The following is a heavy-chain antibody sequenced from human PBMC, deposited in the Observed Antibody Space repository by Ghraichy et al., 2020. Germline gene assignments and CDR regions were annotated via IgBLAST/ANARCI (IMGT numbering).Heavy chain of an antibody. Sequence: GGSLRLSCAASGFTFSSYWMSWVRQAPGKGLEWVANIKQDGSEKYYVDSVKGRFTISRDNAKNSLYLQMNSLRAEDTAVYYCARDPPSGYSSGWYLDYWGQGTLVTVSS. CDR3: ARDPPSGYSSGWYLDY. D-gene: IGHD6-19*01. V-gene: IGHV3-7*03. CDR2: IKQDGSEK. CDR1: GFTFSSYW. J-gene: IGHJ4*02.